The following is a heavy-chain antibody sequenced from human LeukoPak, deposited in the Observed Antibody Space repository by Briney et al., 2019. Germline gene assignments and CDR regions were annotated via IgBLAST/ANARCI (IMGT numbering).Heavy chain of an antibody. J-gene: IGHJ4*02. V-gene: IGHV4-30-4*01. CDR2: IYYSGRT. CDR3: ARAPYDILTGNVYFDY. Sequence: SETLSLTCTVSGGSISSGDYYWSWIRQPPGKGLEWIGYIYYSGRTYYNPSLKSRVTISVDTSKNQFSLKLSSVTAADTAVYYCARAPYDILTGNVYFDYWGQGTLVTVSS. CDR1: GGSISSGDYY. D-gene: IGHD3-9*01.